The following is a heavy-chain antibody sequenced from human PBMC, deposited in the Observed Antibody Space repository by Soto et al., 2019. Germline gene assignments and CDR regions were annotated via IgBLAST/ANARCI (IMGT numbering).Heavy chain of an antibody. J-gene: IGHJ6*02. CDR2: IYYSGST. CDR1: GGSISSYY. Sequence: PSETLSLTCTVSGGSISSYYWSWIRQPPGKGLEWIGYIYYSGSTNYNPSLKSRVTISVDTSKNQFSLKLSSVTAADTAVYYCARDRASAEESLEATRFYSYYYGMDVWGQGTTVTVSS. V-gene: IGHV4-59*01. CDR3: ARDRASAEESLEATRFYSYYYGMDV. D-gene: IGHD5-12*01.